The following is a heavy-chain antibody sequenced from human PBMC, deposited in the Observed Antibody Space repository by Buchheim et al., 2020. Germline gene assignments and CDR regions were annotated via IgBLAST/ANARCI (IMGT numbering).Heavy chain of an antibody. D-gene: IGHD3-22*01. CDR2: ISYDGSNK. V-gene: IGHV3-30*04. CDR3: ARSTTMSAYYFDY. Sequence: QVQLVESGGGVVQPGRSLRLSCAASGFTFSSYAMHWVRQAPGKGLEWVAVISYDGSNKYYANSVKGRFTISRDNSKNTPYLQMNSLRAEDTAVYYCARSTTMSAYYFDYWGQGTL. J-gene: IGHJ4*02. CDR1: GFTFSSYA.